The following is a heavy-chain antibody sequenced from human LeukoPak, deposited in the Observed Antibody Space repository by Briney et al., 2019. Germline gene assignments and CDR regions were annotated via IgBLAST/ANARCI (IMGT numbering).Heavy chain of an antibody. CDR3: AIRRGYSGYDGDY. Sequence: ASVKVSCKASGGTFSSYTISWVRQAPGQGLEWMGRIIPILGIANYAQKFQGRVTITADKSTSTAYMELSSLGSEDTAVYYCAIRRGYSGYDGDYWGQGTLVTVSS. V-gene: IGHV1-69*02. CDR2: IIPILGIA. D-gene: IGHD5-12*01. J-gene: IGHJ4*02. CDR1: GGTFSSYT.